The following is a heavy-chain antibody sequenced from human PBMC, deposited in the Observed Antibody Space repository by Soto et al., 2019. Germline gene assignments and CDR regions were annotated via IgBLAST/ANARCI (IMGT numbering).Heavy chain of an antibody. Sequence: QVQLVESGGGVVQPGRSLRLSCAASGFTFSSYAMHWVRQAPGKGLEWVAVISYDGSNKYYADSVKGRFTISRDNSKNPLYLQMNSLRAEDTAVYYCARDLPDTAMPAFDYWGQGTLVTVSS. CDR2: ISYDGSNK. CDR1: GFTFSSYA. CDR3: ARDLPDTAMPAFDY. V-gene: IGHV3-30-3*01. J-gene: IGHJ4*02. D-gene: IGHD5-18*01.